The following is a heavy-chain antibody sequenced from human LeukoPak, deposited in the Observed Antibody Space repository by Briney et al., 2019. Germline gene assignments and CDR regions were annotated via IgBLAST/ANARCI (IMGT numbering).Heavy chain of an antibody. D-gene: IGHD1-26*01. CDR3: ARRIVGATLDAFDI. J-gene: IGHJ3*02. Sequence: ASVKVSCKASGGTFSSYAISWVRQAPGQGLEWMGGIIPIFGTANYAQKFQGRVTITTDESRSTAYMELSSLRSEDTAVYYCARRIVGATLDAFDIWGQGTMVTVSS. CDR1: GGTFSSYA. V-gene: IGHV1-69*05. CDR2: IIPIFGTA.